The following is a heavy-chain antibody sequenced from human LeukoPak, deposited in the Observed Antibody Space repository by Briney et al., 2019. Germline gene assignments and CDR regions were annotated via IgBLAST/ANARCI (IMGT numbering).Heavy chain of an antibody. V-gene: IGHV1-3*01. D-gene: IGHD3-22*01. CDR2: INAGNGNT. Sequence: GASVKVSCKASGYTFTSYGMHWVRQAPGQRLEWMGWINAGNGNTKYSQKFQGRVTMTEDTSTDTAYMELSSLRSEDTAVYYCATGDYYDSSGCYYPARYWGQGTLVTVSS. CDR1: GYTFTSYG. CDR3: ATGDYYDSSGCYYPARY. J-gene: IGHJ4*02.